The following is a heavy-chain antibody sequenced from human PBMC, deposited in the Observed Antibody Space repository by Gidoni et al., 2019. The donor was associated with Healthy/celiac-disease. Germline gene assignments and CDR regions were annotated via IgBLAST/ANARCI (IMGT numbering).Heavy chain of an antibody. D-gene: IGHD3-10*01. Sequence: EVQLVESGGGLVQPGVSLRLYCAASGFTFSSYWRSWVRQAPGEGLAWGANMRQDGSEKYYVDSVKGRFTISRDNAKNSLYLQMNSLRAEDTAVYYCARRGGYDAFDIWGQGTMVTVSS. V-gene: IGHV3-7*01. CDR2: MRQDGSEK. CDR3: ARRGGYDAFDI. CDR1: GFTFSSYW. J-gene: IGHJ3*02.